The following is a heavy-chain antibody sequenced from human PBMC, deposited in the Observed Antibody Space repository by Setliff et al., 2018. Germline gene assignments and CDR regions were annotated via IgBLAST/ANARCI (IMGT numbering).Heavy chain of an antibody. Sequence: SGPTLVNPTDALTLTCSLSGVSLSASGVGVGWIRQPPGKALEWLALMFWNGGERYNPSLSSRLSIAKDTSRNEVVLTLINLDPLDTATYYCAHRQLGSAAAGASFDFWGRGTLVTVSS. D-gene: IGHD6-13*01. CDR1: GVSLSASGVG. CDR2: MFWNGGE. V-gene: IGHV2-5*01. CDR3: AHRQLGSAAAGASFDF. J-gene: IGHJ4*02.